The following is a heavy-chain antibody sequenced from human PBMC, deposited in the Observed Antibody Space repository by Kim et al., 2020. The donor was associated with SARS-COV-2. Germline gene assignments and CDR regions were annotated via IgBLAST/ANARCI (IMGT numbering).Heavy chain of an antibody. CDR2: IYYSGST. J-gene: IGHJ4*02. Sequence: SETLSLTCTVSGGSISSYYWSWIRQPPGKGLEWVGYIYYSGSTNYNPSLKSRVTISVDTSKNQFSLKLSSVTAADTAVYYCAGGYYGDYHTDSWGQGTLVTVSS. CDR1: GGSISSYY. D-gene: IGHD4-17*01. CDR3: AGGYYGDYHTDS. V-gene: IGHV4-59*01.